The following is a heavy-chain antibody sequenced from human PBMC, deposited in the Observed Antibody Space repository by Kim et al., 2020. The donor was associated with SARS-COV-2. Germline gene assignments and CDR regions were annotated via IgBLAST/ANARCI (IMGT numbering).Heavy chain of an antibody. Sequence: SETLSLTCTVSGGSISSYYWSWIRQPPGKGLEWIGYIYYSGSTNYNPSLKSRVTISVDTSKNQFSLKLSSVTAADTAVYYCARQGSWFGPNDAFDIWGQGTMVTVSS. D-gene: IGHD3-10*01. CDR3: ARQGSWFGPNDAFDI. V-gene: IGHV4-59*08. CDR1: GGSISSYY. J-gene: IGHJ3*02. CDR2: IYYSGST.